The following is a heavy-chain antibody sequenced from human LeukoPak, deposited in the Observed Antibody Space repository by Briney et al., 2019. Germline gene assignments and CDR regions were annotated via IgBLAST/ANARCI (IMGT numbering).Heavy chain of an antibody. CDR3: AGVTSGMTGGTYYYYYTDV. D-gene: IGHD6-13*01. Sequence: PGGSLRLSCSASGFTFSSYSMSWVRQAPGKGLEWVSPISSSNTYIYYADSVKGRFTISRDNVKNSLYLQMNSLRAEDTAVYYCAGVTSGMTGGTYYYYYTDVWGKGTSVTASS. V-gene: IGHV3-21*03. J-gene: IGHJ6*03. CDR1: GFTFSSYS. CDR2: ISSSNTYI.